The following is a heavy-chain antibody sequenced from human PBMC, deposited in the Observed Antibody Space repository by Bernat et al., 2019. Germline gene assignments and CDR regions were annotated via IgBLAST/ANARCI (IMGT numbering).Heavy chain of an antibody. V-gene: IGHV3-33*05. J-gene: IGHJ4*02. CDR1: GFTFSAFG. CDR3: ARDFTGTAVQGQPPDY. CDR2: IIHDGSNA. Sequence: QVQVVESGGGVVQPGRSLRLSCAVSGFTFSAFGMHWVRQAPGKGLEWVAVIIHDGSNAYYAESVKGRFTISRDNSKSTLYLQMNSLRAEDTAVYYCARDFTGTAVQGQPPDYWGQGTLVTVSS. D-gene: IGHD3-10*01.